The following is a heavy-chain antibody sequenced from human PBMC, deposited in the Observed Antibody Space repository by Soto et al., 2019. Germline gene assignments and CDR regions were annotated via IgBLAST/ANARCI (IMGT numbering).Heavy chain of an antibody. Sequence: QVQLVQSGDKVKKPGSSVKVSCKASGGTFRSDAISWVRQAPGQGLEWMGGTIPIFGTANYAQKFQGRVTITADKSTGTAYMELSSLRSEDTAVYYFAGPYYYDSSGQTGFDPWGQGTLVTVSS. CDR2: TIPIFGTA. CDR1: GGTFRSDA. D-gene: IGHD3-22*01. J-gene: IGHJ5*02. CDR3: AGPYYYDSSGQTGFDP. V-gene: IGHV1-69*06.